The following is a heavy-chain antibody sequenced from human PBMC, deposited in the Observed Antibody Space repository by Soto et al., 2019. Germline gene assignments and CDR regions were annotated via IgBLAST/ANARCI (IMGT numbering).Heavy chain of an antibody. J-gene: IGHJ4*02. CDR1: GDSINSDKYY. D-gene: IGHD3-9*01. CDR3: ARLEGLATISYYFDF. Sequence: QLQLQESGPGLVKPSETLSLTCSVSGDSINSDKYYWGWIRQPPGKGLEGIGSIYFRGNTYYNPSLQTRVTISLDKSKSLFSLKLNSVTAADSAVYFCARLEGLATISYYFDFWGQGALVTVSS. V-gene: IGHV4-39*01. CDR2: IYFRGNT.